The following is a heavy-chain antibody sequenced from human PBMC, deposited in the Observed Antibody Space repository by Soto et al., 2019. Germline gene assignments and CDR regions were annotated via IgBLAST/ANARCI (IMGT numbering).Heavy chain of an antibody. CDR1: GFTFSSYG. V-gene: IGHV3-33*01. J-gene: IGHJ4*02. Sequence: QVQLVESGGGVVQPGRSLRLSCAASGFTFSSYGMHWVRQAPGKGLEWVAVIWYDGSNKYYADSVKGRFTISRDNSKNTLHLQMNSLGAEDTAVYYCAREAAAGNTPDYWGQGTLVTVSS. CDR2: IWYDGSNK. CDR3: AREAAAGNTPDY. D-gene: IGHD6-13*01.